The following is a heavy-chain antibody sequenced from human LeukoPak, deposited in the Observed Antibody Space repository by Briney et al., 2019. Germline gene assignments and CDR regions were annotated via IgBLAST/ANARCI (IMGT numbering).Heavy chain of an antibody. CDR1: GGSFSGYY. V-gene: IGHV4-34*01. J-gene: IGHJ3*01. Sequence: SETLSLTCAVYGGSFSGYYWSWIRQPPGKGLEWIGEINHSGSTNYNPSLRSRVTISVDTSKNQFSLKLSSVTAADTAVYYCAGIYYDILTGYFWGQGTMVTVSS. CDR2: INHSGST. CDR3: AGIYYDILTGYF. D-gene: IGHD3-9*01.